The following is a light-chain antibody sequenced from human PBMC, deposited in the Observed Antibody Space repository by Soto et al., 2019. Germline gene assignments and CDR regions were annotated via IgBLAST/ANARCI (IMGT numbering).Light chain of an antibody. CDR3: CSYAGSSTYV. Sequence: QSALTQPASVSGSPGQSITISCTGTISDVGSYNLVSWYQQYPGTAPKLMIYEDSKRPSGVSNRFSGSKSGNTASLTISGLHTEDEADYYCCSYAGSSTYVFGTGTKVTVL. V-gene: IGLV2-23*01. CDR1: ISDVGSYNL. J-gene: IGLJ1*01. CDR2: EDS.